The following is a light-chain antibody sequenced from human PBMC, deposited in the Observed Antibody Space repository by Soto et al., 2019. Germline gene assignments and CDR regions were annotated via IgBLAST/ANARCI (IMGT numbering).Light chain of an antibody. CDR1: QSVSTRS. J-gene: IGKJ2*01. V-gene: IGKV3-20*01. CDR2: GAS. Sequence: ESMLTQSPGTLSLSPGERATLSCRASQSVSTRSLAWYQQKPGQAPRLLIYGASIRATGIPDRFSGSGSGTDFTLTISRLEPEDFAVYYCHQFGSSPPAFTFGQGTKLEI. CDR3: HQFGSSPPAFT.